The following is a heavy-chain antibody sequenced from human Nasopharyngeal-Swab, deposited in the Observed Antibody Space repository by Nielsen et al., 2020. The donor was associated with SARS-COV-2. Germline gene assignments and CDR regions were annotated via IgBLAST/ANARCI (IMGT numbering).Heavy chain of an antibody. CDR1: GFTFSSYW. J-gene: IGHJ4*02. D-gene: IGHD4-23*01. V-gene: IGHV3-7*01. CDR3: ASKTTVVAEPFDC. Sequence: GESLKISCAASGFTFSSYWMSWVRQAPGKGLEWVANIKQDGSEKYYVDSVKGRFTISRDNAKNSLFLQMNSLRPEDTAVYYCASKTTVVAEPFDCWGQGTLVTVSS. CDR2: IKQDGSEK.